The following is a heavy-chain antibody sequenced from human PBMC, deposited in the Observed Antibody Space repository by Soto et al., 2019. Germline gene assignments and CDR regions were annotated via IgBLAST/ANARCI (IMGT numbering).Heavy chain of an antibody. J-gene: IGHJ6*03. CDR3: ARYQQAAGTGYYYYYMDV. D-gene: IGHD6-13*01. CDR2: ISAYNGDT. V-gene: IGHV1-18*01. CDR1: GYTFTNYG. Sequence: GASVKVSCKASGYTFTNYGITWVRQAPGQGLEWMGWISAYNGDTHYTQRLQGRVTMTTDTSTSTAYMELRGLRSDDTAVYYCARYQQAAGTGYYYYYMDVWGKGTTVTVSS.